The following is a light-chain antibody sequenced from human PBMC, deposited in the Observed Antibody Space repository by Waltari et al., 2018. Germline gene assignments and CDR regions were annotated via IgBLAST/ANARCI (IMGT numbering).Light chain of an antibody. V-gene: IGLV2-14*03. Sequence: QSALTQPASVSGSPGPSITISFTGTTRHVGGSNYLSWYQHHPGQAPKLMIFDVSNRPSGVSNRFSGSKSGNTASLTISRLQAEDEADYYCSSYTSRSTQVFGTGTRVTVL. CDR2: DVS. CDR3: SSYTSRSTQV. J-gene: IGLJ1*01. CDR1: TRHVGGSNY.